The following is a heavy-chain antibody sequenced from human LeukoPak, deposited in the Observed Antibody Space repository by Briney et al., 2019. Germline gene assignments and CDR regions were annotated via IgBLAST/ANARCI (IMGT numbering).Heavy chain of an antibody. D-gene: IGHD1-26*01. CDR2: INPNTGGA. CDR1: GYSFTGYN. Sequence: ASVKVSCKASGYSFTGYNMHWVRQAPGQGLEWMGRINPNTGGANYAQKFQGRVSMTRDTSISTAYMELSMLRSDDTPVYYCARGGLLYRGSSEFDYWGQGRLVTV. CDR3: ARGGLLYRGSSEFDY. V-gene: IGHV1-2*06. J-gene: IGHJ4*02.